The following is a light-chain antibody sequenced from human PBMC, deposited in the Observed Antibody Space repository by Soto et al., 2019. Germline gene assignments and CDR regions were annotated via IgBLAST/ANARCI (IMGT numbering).Light chain of an antibody. CDR3: QQYETFSPWT. J-gene: IGKJ1*01. Sequence: DIQMTQSPSILSASVGDRVTITCRASQRIDTWLAWYQQKPGTAPKLLIYKATTLQSGVPSRFSGSGSGTEFTLAISSLEPDDFATYYCQQYETFSPWTFGQGTNV. CDR1: QRIDTW. V-gene: IGKV1-5*03. CDR2: KAT.